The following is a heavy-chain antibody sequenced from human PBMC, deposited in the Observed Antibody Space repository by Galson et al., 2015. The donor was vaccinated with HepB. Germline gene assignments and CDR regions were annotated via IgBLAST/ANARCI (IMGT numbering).Heavy chain of an antibody. Sequence: SLRLSCAASGFTFSNYGMHWVRQAPGKGLEWVAVISYDGSNKYSADTVKGRFTISRDNSKNTLYLQMNSLRAEYTALYYCAKDPYLYIALAGTMAGFDYWGQGTLVTVSS. CDR3: AKDPYLYIALAGTMAGFDY. D-gene: IGHD6-19*01. V-gene: IGHV3-30*18. CDR2: ISYDGSNK. CDR1: GFTFSNYG. J-gene: IGHJ4*02.